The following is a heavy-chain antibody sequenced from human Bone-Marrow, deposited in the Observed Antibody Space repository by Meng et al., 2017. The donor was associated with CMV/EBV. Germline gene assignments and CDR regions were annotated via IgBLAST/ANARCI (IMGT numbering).Heavy chain of an antibody. CDR2: ISSSGSTT. J-gene: IGHJ4*02. D-gene: IGHD3-22*01. Sequence: GESLKISCAASGFTFSSYEMNWVRQAPGKGLEWVSYISSSGSTTHYADSVKGRFTISRDNAKNSLYLQMNSLRAEDTAVYYCARVGSDYYDSSGYQAYWGQGTLVTVSS. V-gene: IGHV3-48*03. CDR3: ARVGSDYYDSSGYQAY. CDR1: GFTFSSYE.